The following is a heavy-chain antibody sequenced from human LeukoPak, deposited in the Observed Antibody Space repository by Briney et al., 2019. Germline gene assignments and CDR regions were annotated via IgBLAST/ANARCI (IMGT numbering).Heavy chain of an antibody. CDR3: AKGIHSGSRGGSVCDI. CDR2: IIGGDGRT. J-gene: IGHJ3*02. Sequence: ETLSLTCAVSGVSISSGGYSWSWVRQAPGKGLEWVSVIIGGDGRTYYADSVKGRFTISRDNSKSTLYLQMNSLRAEDTAIYYCAKGIHSGSRGGSVCDIWGQGTVATVSS. V-gene: IGHV3-23*01. CDR1: GVSISSGGYS. D-gene: IGHD1-26*01.